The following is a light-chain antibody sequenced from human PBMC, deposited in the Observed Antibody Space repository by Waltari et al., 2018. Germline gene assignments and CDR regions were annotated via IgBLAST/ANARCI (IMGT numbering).Light chain of an antibody. V-gene: IGLV3-25*03. J-gene: IGLJ3*02. CDR1: DLPDQY. Sequence: SYELTQPPSVSVSPGQTARITCSGDDLPDQYAYWYRQKSGQSPRLVMHNDTERPSGIPERFSGSASGTTVTLTITGAQAEDEGDYYCQSTDSSATYWVFGGGTKLTVL. CDR2: NDT. CDR3: QSTDSSATYWV.